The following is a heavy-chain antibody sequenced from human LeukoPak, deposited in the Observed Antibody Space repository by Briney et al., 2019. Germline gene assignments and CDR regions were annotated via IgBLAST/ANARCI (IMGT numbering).Heavy chain of an antibody. CDR3: ARYSAVAENY. D-gene: IGHD6-19*01. CDR1: GFTLSSYA. CDR2: ISYDGSNK. V-gene: IGHV3-30-3*01. J-gene: IGHJ4*02. Sequence: PGGSLRLSCAASGFTLSSYAMHWVRQAPGKGLEWVAVISYDGSNKYYADSVKGRFTISRDNSKNTLYLQMNSLRAEDTAVYYCARYSAVAENYWGQGTLVTVSS.